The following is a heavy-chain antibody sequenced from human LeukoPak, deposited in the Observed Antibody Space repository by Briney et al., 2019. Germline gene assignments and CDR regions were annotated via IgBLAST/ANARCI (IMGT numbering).Heavy chain of an antibody. D-gene: IGHD3-16*01. CDR3: AKDVKSDGVWDIDH. V-gene: IGHV3-23*01. CDR2: IYGSGEGQT. CDR1: GFTFRAYT. J-gene: IGHJ4*02. Sequence: GGSLRLSCAASGFTFRAYTMNWVRQAPGKGLEWVPGIYGSGEGQTFYADSVRGRFTISRDDSRNLVFLHMDNLRVEDTALYYCAKDVKSDGVWDIDHWGQGTLVTVSS.